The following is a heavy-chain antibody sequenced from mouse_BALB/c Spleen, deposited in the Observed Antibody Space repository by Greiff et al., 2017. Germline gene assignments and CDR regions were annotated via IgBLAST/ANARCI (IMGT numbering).Heavy chain of an antibody. J-gene: IGHJ2*01. CDR3: ARVYYGSSYHY. D-gene: IGHD1-1*01. CDR1: GFTFSSYA. CDR2: ISSGGST. V-gene: IGHV5-6-5*01. Sequence: EVQGVESGGGLVKPGGSLKLSCAASGFTFSSYAMSWVRQTPEKRLEWVASISSGGSTYYPDSVKGRFTISRDNARNILYLQMSSLRSEDTAMYYCARVYYGSSYHYWGQGTTLTVAS.